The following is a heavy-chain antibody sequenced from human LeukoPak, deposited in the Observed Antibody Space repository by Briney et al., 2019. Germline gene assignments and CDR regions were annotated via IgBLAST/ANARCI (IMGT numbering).Heavy chain of an antibody. D-gene: IGHD3-22*01. J-gene: IGHJ6*02. CDR1: GGSISSSSYY. CDR2: IYYSGST. V-gene: IGHV4-39*07. Sequence: SSETLSLTCTVSGGSISSSSYYWGWIRQPPGKGLEWIGSIYYSGSTYYNPSLKSRVTISVDTSKNQFSLKLSSVTAADTAVYYCARSFYDSSGYYYYYGMDVWGQGTTVTVSS. CDR3: ARSFYDSSGYYYYYGMDV.